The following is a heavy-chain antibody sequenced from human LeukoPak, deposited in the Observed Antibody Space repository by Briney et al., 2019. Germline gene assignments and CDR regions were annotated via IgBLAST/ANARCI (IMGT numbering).Heavy chain of an antibody. CDR3: AKGRNEDGDAALNY. J-gene: IGHJ4*02. D-gene: IGHD4-17*01. CDR2: TRNKVNSYIT. V-gene: IGHV3-72*01. Sequence: GGSLRLSCAASGFTLSDHYMEWVRQAPGKGLEWVGRTRNKVNSYITEYAASVKGRFTISRDESKNSLSLQMNSLRAEDTAAYHCAKGRNEDGDAALNYWGQGTLVTVSS. CDR1: GFTLSDHY.